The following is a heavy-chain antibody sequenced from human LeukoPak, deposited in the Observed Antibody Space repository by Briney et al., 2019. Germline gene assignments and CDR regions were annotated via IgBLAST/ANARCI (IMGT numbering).Heavy chain of an antibody. Sequence: GGSLRLSCTASGFTFSNYAMSWVSQAPGKGLVWVSAITSSGGDTYYADSVKGRFTFSRDNSKNTLYLQMTSLRPEDTAIYYCAKADYNDYAFDYWGQGTLVTVSS. V-gene: IGHV3-23*01. D-gene: IGHD4-11*01. J-gene: IGHJ4*02. CDR1: GFTFSNYA. CDR3: AKADYNDYAFDY. CDR2: ITSSGGDT.